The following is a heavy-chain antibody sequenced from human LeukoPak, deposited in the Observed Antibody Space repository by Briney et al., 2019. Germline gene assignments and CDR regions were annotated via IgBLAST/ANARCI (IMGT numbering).Heavy chain of an antibody. D-gene: IGHD4-23*01. Sequence: ASVKVSCKASGYTFTGYYMRWVRQAPGQGLEWMGWINPNSGGTNYAQKFQGRVTMTRDMSTSTDYMELSSLRSEDTAVYYCARDNSVEDTAWWFDPWGQGTLVTVSS. CDR1: GYTFTGYY. V-gene: IGHV1-2*02. CDR2: INPNSGGT. J-gene: IGHJ5*02. CDR3: ARDNSVEDTAWWFDP.